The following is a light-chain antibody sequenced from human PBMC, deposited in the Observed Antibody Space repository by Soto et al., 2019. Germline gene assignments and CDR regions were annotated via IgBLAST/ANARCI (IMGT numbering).Light chain of an antibody. CDR2: DVS. J-gene: IGKJ1*01. V-gene: IGKV1-5*01. Sequence: DIQMTQSPSSLSASVGDTVTITCRASERDAEWLDWYHQKPGNATKVLIYDVSKLGSGVPSRFSGSGSETEFTLSITVLQPEDSATYFCQQYKIRSTFGQGTKVEV. CDR3: QQYKIRST. CDR1: ERDAEW.